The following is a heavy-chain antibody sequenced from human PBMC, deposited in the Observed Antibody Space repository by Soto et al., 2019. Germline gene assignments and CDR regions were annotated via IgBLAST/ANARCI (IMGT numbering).Heavy chain of an antibody. D-gene: IGHD2-2*01. Sequence: QVQLVESGGGVVQPGRSLRLSCAASGFTFSNSGMHWVRQAPGKGLEWVAVIWYDGSNKYYADSVQGRFTISRDNSKNTRYLQMNSLRADYTAVYYCERPKGYCISSSCYDYYYAMDVWGQGTTVTVSS. CDR3: ERPKGYCISSSCYDYYYAMDV. V-gene: IGHV3-33*01. J-gene: IGHJ6*02. CDR2: IWYDGSNK. CDR1: GFTFSNSG.